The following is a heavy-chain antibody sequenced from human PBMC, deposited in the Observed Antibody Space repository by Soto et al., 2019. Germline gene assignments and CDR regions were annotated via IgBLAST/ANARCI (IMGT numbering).Heavy chain of an antibody. V-gene: IGHV4-39*07. CDR3: VRAGDYYDSSGYYYYFDY. J-gene: IGHJ4*02. Sequence: SETLSLTCTVSGGSISSSSYYWGWIRQPPGKGLEWIGSIYYSGSTYYNPSLKSRVTISVDTSKNQFSLKLSSVTAADTAVYYCVRAGDYYDSSGYYYYFDYWGQGTLVTVSS. CDR2: IYYSGST. CDR1: GGSISSSSYY. D-gene: IGHD3-22*01.